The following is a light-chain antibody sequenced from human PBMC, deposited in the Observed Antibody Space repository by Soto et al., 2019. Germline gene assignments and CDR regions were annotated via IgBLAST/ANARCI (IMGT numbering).Light chain of an antibody. Sequence: QSLLTQPASVSGSPGQSITISCPGTSIDVVSYNLVSWYQQHPGKAPKLMIYEVSKRPSGVSNRFSGSKSGNTASLTISGLQAEDEADYYCCSYAGSRTPLIFGTGTKVTVL. J-gene: IGLJ1*01. CDR1: SIDVVSYNL. V-gene: IGLV2-23*02. CDR2: EVS. CDR3: CSYAGSRTPLI.